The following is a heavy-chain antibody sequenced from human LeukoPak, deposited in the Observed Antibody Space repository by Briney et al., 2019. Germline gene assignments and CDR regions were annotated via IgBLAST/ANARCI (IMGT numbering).Heavy chain of an antibody. D-gene: IGHD3-10*01. V-gene: IGHV3-64D*06. Sequence: GGSLRLSCSASGFTFSSYAMHWVRQAPGKGLEYASAISSNGGSTYYADSVKGRFTISRDNSKNTLYLQMSSLRAEDTAVYYCVKDGSGSYYDYWGQGTLVTVSS. CDR3: VKDGSGSYYDY. J-gene: IGHJ4*02. CDR2: ISSNGGST. CDR1: GFTFSSYA.